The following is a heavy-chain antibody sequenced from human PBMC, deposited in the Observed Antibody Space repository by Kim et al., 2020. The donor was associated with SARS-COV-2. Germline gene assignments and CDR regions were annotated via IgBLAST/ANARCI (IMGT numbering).Heavy chain of an antibody. CDR1: GGSISSYY. D-gene: IGHD2-8*01. V-gene: IGHV4-59*13. CDR2: IYYSGST. J-gene: IGHJ6*02. Sequence: SETLSLTCTVSGGSISSYYWSWIRQPPGKGLEWIGHIYYSGSTNYNPSLKSRLTLSADTSKNKFSLKLSSVTAADTAVYYCARAPYCTNGVCYRSFYYYYGMDVWGQGTTVTVSS. CDR3: ARAPYCTNGVCYRSFYYYYGMDV.